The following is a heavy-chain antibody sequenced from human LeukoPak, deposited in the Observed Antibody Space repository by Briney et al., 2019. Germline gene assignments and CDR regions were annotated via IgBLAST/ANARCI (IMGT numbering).Heavy chain of an antibody. V-gene: IGHV6-1*01. CDR1: GDSVSSYSAA. D-gene: IGHD3-16*01. J-gene: IGHJ4*02. CDR2: TYYRSKWYN. Sequence: SQTLSLTCAISGDSVSSYSAAWSWIRQSPSRGLEWLGRTYYRSKWYNDYADSVKSRITINSDTSKNQFSLQLNSVTPDDTAVYYCARAINGGVHDYWGQGTLVTVSS. CDR3: ARAINGGVHDY.